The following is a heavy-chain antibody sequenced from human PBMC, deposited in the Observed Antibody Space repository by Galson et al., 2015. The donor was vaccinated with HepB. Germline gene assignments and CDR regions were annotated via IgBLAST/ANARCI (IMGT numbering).Heavy chain of an antibody. D-gene: IGHD3-3*01. CDR2: ISATSSTI. V-gene: IGHV3-48*01. CDR3: ARDSRATFGEPNWFDP. J-gene: IGHJ5*02. CDR1: GFTFSRYN. Sequence: SLRLSCAASGFTFSRYNMNWLRQVPGKGLEWISYISATSSTIEYADPVKGRFTISRDNAKNSLFLQMSSLRVEDTAVYYCARDSRATFGEPNWFDPWGQGTLVTVSS.